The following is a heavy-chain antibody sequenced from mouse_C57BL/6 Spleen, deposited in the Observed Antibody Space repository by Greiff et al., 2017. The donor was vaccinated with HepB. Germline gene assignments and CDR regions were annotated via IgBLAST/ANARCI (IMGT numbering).Heavy chain of an antibody. CDR2: INPGSGGT. Sequence: QVQLKHSGAELVRPGTSVKVSCKASGYAFTNYLIEWVKQRPGQGLEWIGVINPGSGGTNYNEKFKGKATLTADKSSSTAYMQLSSLTSEDSAVYFCARSDGSSPFAYWGQGTLVTVSA. CDR3: ARSDGSSPFAY. J-gene: IGHJ3*01. V-gene: IGHV1-54*01. D-gene: IGHD1-1*01. CDR1: GYAFTNYL.